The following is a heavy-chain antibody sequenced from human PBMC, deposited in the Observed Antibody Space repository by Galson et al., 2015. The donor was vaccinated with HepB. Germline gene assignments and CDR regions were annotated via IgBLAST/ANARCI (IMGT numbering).Heavy chain of an antibody. CDR1: GFTFSSYA. Sequence: SLRLSCAASGFTFSSYAMSWVRQAPGKGLEWVSAISGSGGGTYYADSVKGRFTISRDNSKNTLYLQMNSLRAEDTAVYYCARRIYGSSSSSPPVTCGQGTLVTVSS. D-gene: IGHD6-13*01. CDR2: ISGSGGGT. CDR3: ARRIYGSSSSSPPVT. J-gene: IGHJ5*02. V-gene: IGHV3-23*01.